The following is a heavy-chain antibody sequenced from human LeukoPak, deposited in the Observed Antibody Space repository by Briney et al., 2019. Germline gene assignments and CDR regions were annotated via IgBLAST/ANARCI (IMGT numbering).Heavy chain of an antibody. Sequence: SETLSLTCTVSGGSISSISYYWGWIRQPPGKGLEWIGSIYYSGSTYYNPSLKSRVTISVDTSKKQFSLRLSSVTAADTAVYYCARQSDYVWGSYRIRYFDYRGQGTLVTVSS. J-gene: IGHJ4*02. V-gene: IGHV4-39*01. CDR3: ARQSDYVWGSYRIRYFDY. D-gene: IGHD3-16*02. CDR2: IYYSGST. CDR1: GGSISSISYY.